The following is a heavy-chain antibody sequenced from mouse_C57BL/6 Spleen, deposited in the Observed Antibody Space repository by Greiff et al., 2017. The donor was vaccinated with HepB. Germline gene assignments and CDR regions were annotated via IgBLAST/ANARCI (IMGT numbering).Heavy chain of an antibody. CDR3: ARSAADWYFDV. CDR2: INPGSGGT. J-gene: IGHJ1*03. Sequence: QVQLKQSGAELVRPGTSVKVSCKASGYAFTNYLIEWVKQRPGQGLEWIGVINPGSGGTNYNEKFKGKATLTADKSSSTAYMQLSSLTSEDSAVCFCARSAADWYFDVWGTGTTVTVSS. CDR1: GYAFTNYL. D-gene: IGHD1-2*01. V-gene: IGHV1-54*01.